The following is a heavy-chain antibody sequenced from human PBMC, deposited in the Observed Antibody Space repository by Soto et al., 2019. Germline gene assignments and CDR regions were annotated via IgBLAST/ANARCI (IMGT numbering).Heavy chain of an antibody. V-gene: IGHV3-23*01. D-gene: IGHD3-22*01. Sequence: GGSLRLSCAASGFTFSSYAMSWVRQAPGKGLEWVSAISGSGGSTYYADSVKGRFTISRDNSKNTLYLQMNSLRAEDTAVYYCAKHRGFRYYYGSSGYYTWGQGTLVTVSS. CDR2: ISGSGGST. CDR1: GFTFSSYA. J-gene: IGHJ5*02. CDR3: AKHRGFRYYYGSSGYYT.